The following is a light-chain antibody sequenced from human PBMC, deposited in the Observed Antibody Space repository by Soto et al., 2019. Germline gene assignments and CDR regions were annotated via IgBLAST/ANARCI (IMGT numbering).Light chain of an antibody. CDR1: QSVTVN. J-gene: IGKJ1*01. CDR3: QQYNDWPPRWT. CDR2: RAS. Sequence: EIVIAQSPATLSLSPGERATLSCRASQSVTVNLAWYQQKPGQAPRLLIYRASTRATGIPARFSGGGSGTEFTLTISSLQSEDFAVYICQQYNDWPPRWTFGQGTKVEIK. V-gene: IGKV3-15*01.